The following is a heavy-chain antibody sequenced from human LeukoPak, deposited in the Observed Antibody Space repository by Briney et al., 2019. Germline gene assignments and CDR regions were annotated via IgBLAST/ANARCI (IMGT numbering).Heavy chain of an antibody. V-gene: IGHV3-30*04. J-gene: IGHJ4*02. Sequence: GGSLRLSCAASGFTFSSDAMHWVRQAPGKGLEWVAVISYDGSNKYYADSVKGRFTISRDNSKNTLYLQMNSLRAEDTAVYYCALGASLDYWGQGTLVTVSS. CDR3: ALGASLDY. CDR1: GFTFSSDA. CDR2: ISYDGSNK. D-gene: IGHD1-26*01.